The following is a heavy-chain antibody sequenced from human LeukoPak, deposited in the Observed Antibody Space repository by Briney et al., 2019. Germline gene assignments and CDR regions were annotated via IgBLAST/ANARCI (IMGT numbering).Heavy chain of an antibody. CDR1: GGSIGSYY. D-gene: IGHD2-2*01. CDR3: ARETPRYCSSTSRSNWFDP. CDR2: IHYSGTT. Sequence: PSETLSLTCTVSGGSIGSYYWSWIRQPPGKGLEWIGYIHYSGTTNYNPSLKSRVTISVDTSKNQFSLKLSSVTAADTAVYYCARETPRYCSSTSRSNWFDPWGQGTLVTVSS. J-gene: IGHJ5*02. V-gene: IGHV4-59*01.